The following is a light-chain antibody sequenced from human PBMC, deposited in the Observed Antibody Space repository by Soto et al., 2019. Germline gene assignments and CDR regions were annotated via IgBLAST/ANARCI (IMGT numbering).Light chain of an antibody. V-gene: IGKV3-11*01. Sequence: EIVLTQSPATLSLSLGESATLSCRASQSVSSYLAWYQQKPGQGPRLLIYDASNRATGVSARFSGSGYGTDFTLTISSLEPDDFAVYYCQQRSNWPPITFGQGTRLEIK. CDR2: DAS. CDR1: QSVSSY. CDR3: QQRSNWPPIT. J-gene: IGKJ5*01.